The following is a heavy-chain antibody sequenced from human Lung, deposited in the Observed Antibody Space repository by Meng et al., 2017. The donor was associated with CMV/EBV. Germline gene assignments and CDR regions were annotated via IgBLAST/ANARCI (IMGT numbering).Heavy chain of an antibody. Sequence: GESLKISCAASGFTFGDYAMNWVRQAPGEGLEWVGFIRSRAYGGTTDYAASVKGRFTISRDNAKNSLYLQMNSLRAEDTAVYYCARELGDFWSGGYYYYYYGMDVWGQGTTVTVSS. J-gene: IGHJ6*02. V-gene: IGHV3-49*04. CDR1: GFTFGDYA. CDR2: IRSRAYGGTT. D-gene: IGHD3-3*01. CDR3: ARELGDFWSGGYYYYYYGMDV.